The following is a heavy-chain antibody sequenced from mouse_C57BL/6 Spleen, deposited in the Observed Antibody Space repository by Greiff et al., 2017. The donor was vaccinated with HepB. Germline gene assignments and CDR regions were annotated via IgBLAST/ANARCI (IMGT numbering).Heavy chain of an antibody. D-gene: IGHD2-3*01. Sequence: EVKLVESGGGLVQPGGSLSLSCAASGFTFTDYYMSWVRQPPGKALEWLGFIRNKANGYTTEYSASVKGRFTISRNNSQSILYLQMNALRAEDSATYYCERHDGYLDYWGQGTTLTVSS. V-gene: IGHV7-3*01. J-gene: IGHJ2*01. CDR1: GFTFTDYY. CDR2: IRNKANGYTT. CDR3: ERHDGYLDY.